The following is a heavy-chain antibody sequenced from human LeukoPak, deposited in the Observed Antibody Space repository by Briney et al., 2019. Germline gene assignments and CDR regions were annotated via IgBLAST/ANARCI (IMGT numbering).Heavy chain of an antibody. D-gene: IGHD3-9*01. CDR3: ARDRPTLTGYYPFDY. J-gene: IGHJ4*02. V-gene: IGHV3-7*01. CDR2: IKQDGSEK. CDR1: GFTFSSYW. Sequence: PGGSLRLSCAASGFTFSSYWMSWVRQAPGKGLEWVANIKQDGSEKYYVDSVKGRFTISRDNAKNSLYLQTNSLRAEDTAVYYCARDRPTLTGYYPFDYWGQGTLVTVSS.